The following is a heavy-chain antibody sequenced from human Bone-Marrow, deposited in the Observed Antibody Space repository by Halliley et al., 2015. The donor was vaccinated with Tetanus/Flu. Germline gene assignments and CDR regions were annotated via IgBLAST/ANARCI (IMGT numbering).Heavy chain of an antibody. D-gene: IGHD2-2*02. CDR3: ARVSLGYCSSGSCYSPYFDY. J-gene: IGHJ4*02. CDR1: GGSIGNYY. V-gene: IGHV4-59*01. Sequence: TLSLTCTVSGGSIGNYYWTWIRQPPGKGLEWIGYIYYSGGTNYNRSLKSRVTISVDKSKNQFSVNLRSVTAADTAVYYCARVSLGYCSSGSCYSPYFDYWDQGTLVTVSS. CDR2: IYYSGGT.